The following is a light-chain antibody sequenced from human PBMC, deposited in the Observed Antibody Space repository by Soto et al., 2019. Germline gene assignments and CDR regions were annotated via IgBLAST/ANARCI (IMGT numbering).Light chain of an antibody. CDR2: EVS. V-gene: IGLV2-14*01. Sequence: QSALTQPASVSGSPGQSIAISCTGTSSDIGSYHYVSVYQHHPGKAPKLIIYEVSNRPSGVSDRFSGSESGNTASLTISGLQAEDEADYYCSLYASSRTLVFGGGTKLTVL. CDR1: SSDIGSYHY. J-gene: IGLJ2*01. CDR3: SLYASSRTLV.